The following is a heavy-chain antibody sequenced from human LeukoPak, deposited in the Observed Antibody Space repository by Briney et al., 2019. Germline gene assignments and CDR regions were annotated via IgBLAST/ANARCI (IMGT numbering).Heavy chain of an antibody. J-gene: IGHJ3*02. CDR3: TVFHI. CDR1: GFTFNNYG. Sequence: PGGSLRLSCAASGFTFNNYGIHWVRQAPGKGLEWVAVISYDGSDKYYADSVRGRFTISRDNSKNTLYLQMNSLRAEDTAVYCCTVFHIWGQGTMVTVSS. V-gene: IGHV3-30*03. CDR2: ISYDGSDK.